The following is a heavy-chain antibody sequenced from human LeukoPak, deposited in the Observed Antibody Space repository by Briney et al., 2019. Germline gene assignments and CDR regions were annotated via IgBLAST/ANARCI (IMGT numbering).Heavy chain of an antibody. J-gene: IGHJ5*02. Sequence: GASVKVSCKASGYTFTSYYMHWVRQAPGQGLEWMGIINPSGGSTSYAQKFQGRVTMTRDTSISTAYMELSRLRSDDTAVYYCAGTPNFGFLELRGGVWFDPWGQGTLVTVSS. CDR2: INPSGGST. V-gene: IGHV1-46*01. D-gene: IGHD1-7*01. CDR3: AGTPNFGFLELRGGVWFDP. CDR1: GYTFTSYY.